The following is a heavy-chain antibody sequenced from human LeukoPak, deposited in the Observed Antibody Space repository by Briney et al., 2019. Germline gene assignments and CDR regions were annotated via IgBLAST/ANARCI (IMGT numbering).Heavy chain of an antibody. V-gene: IGHV3-73*01. Sequence: GGSLRLSCAASGFTFSGSAMHWVRQASGKGLEWVGRIRSKANSYATAYAASVKGRFTISRDDSKNTAYLQMSSLKTEDTAVYYCTRTYYYDSSGPRRGYYYYYYMDVWGKGTTVTVSS. CDR2: IRSKANSYAT. CDR1: GFTFSGSA. CDR3: TRTYYYDSSGPRRGYYYYYYMDV. J-gene: IGHJ6*03. D-gene: IGHD3-22*01.